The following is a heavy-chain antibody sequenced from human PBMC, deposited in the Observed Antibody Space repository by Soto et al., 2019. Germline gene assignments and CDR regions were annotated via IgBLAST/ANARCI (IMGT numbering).Heavy chain of an antibody. Sequence: QVQLVQSGAEVKKPGASVKVSCKASGYTFTSYDINWVRQAPGQGLEWMGWMNPNSGNTGYAQKLQGRVTMTRNTSRSTAYMELSSVRSEDTAVYYFAREKVGANDYWGQGPLVTVSS. J-gene: IGHJ4*02. V-gene: IGHV1-8*01. CDR3: AREKVGANDY. CDR2: MNPNSGNT. CDR1: GYTFTSYD. D-gene: IGHD1-26*01.